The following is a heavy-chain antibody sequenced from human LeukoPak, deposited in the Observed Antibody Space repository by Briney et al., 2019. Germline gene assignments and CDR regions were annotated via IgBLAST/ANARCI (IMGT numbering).Heavy chain of an antibody. J-gene: IGHJ3*02. CDR3: ARDTAIVVVIAFDI. V-gene: IGHV1-2*02. CDR1: GYTFTGYY. CDR2: INPNSGGT. D-gene: IGHD2-21*01. Sequence: GASVKVSCKASGYTFTGYYMHWVRQAPGQGLEWMGWINPNSGGTNYAQKFQGRVTMTRDTSISTAYMELSRLRSDDTAVYYCARDTAIVVVIAFDIWGQGTMVTVSS.